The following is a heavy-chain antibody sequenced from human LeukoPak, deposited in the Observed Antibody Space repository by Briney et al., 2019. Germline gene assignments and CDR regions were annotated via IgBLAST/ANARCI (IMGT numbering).Heavy chain of an antibody. CDR1: GGSFNGFY. J-gene: IGHJ1*01. V-gene: IGHV4-34*01. D-gene: IGHD3-10*01. CDR2: INHSGST. CDR3: ARVERGGSGGFQH. Sequence: SETLSLTCAVYGGSFNGFYWSWIRQPPGKGLEWIGEINHSGSTNYNPSLKSRVTISVDTSKNQLSLKLSSVTAADTAVYYCARVERGGSGGFQHWGHGTLVTVSS.